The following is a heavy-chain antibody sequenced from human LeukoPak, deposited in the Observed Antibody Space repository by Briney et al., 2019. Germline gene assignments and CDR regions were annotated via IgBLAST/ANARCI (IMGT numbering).Heavy chain of an antibody. D-gene: IGHD1-1*01. CDR1: GYTFTDDY. V-gene: IGHV1-2*02. Sequence: ASVKVSCKASGYTFTDDYVHWVRQAPGQGLEWMGWINPNSGDTHYPQKFQGRVTLTSDTSISTAYMGLSRLSPDDTAVYYCARDLRGNSMFFDYWGQGALVTVSS. CDR2: INPNSGDT. J-gene: IGHJ4*02. CDR3: ARDLRGNSMFFDY.